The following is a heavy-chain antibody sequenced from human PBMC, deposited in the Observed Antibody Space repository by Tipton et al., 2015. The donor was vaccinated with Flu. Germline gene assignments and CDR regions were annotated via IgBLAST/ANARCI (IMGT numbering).Heavy chain of an antibody. CDR1: GGSFSGYY. V-gene: IGHV4-34*01. J-gene: IGHJ5*02. Sequence: TLSLTCAVYGGSFSGYYWSWIRQPPGKGLEWIGEINHSGSTNYNPSLKSRVTISVDTSKNQFSLKLSSVTAADMAVYYCARDVTGTPRKRYNWFDPWGQGTLVTVSS. CDR2: INHSGST. CDR3: ARDVTGTPRKRYNWFDP. D-gene: IGHD7-27*01.